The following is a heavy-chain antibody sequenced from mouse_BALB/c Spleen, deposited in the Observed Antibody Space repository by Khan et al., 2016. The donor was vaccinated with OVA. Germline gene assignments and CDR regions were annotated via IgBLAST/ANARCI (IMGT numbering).Heavy chain of an antibody. CDR2: IYPGSGYI. Sequence: QVQLKQSGPELVKPGASVKMSCKASGYTFTDYLLSWVKQRTGQGLEWIGEIYPGSGYIYYNEKFKDKATLTSDKSSNTTYMQLSSLTSEDSAVYYCARSGYGSFAYWGQGTLVTVSA. CDR3: ARSGYGSFAY. CDR1: GYTFTDYL. V-gene: IGHV1-77*01. J-gene: IGHJ3*01. D-gene: IGHD1-2*01.